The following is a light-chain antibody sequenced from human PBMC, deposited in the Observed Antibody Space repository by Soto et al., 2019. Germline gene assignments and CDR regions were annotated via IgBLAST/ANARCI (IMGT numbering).Light chain of an antibody. CDR1: QSISYY. V-gene: IGKV1-39*01. CDR3: QQSYSTPWT. J-gene: IGKJ1*01. CDR2: STS. Sequence: DIQMTQSPSSLSASVGDRFTITCLASQSISYYLNWYQQKQGRAPRLLIYSTSTLQSGVPSKFSGSASGTDFTLTISSLQPEDFATYYCQQSYSTPWTFGPGTQVDIK.